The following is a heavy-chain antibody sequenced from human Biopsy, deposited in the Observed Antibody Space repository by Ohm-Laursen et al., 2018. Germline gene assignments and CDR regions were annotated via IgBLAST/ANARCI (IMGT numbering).Heavy chain of an antibody. CDR1: GFTVNDHA. D-gene: IGHD2-21*01. CDR3: TKDLIPAGTDV. CDR2: ISWDSGRI. J-gene: IGHJ6*02. Sequence: SLRLSCAASGFTVNDHAMHWVRQPPGKGLEWVSGISWDSGRIGYADSVKGRFTVSRDNAKKSLYLEMNSLRPEDTALYYCTKDLIPAGTDVWGQGTTVTVPS. V-gene: IGHV3-9*01.